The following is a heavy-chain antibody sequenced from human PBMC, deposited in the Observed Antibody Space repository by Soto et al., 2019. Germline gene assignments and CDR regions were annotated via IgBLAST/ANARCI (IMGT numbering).Heavy chain of an antibody. CDR2: INAGNGNT. D-gene: IGHD3-22*01. Sequence: ASVKVSCKASGYTFTSYAMHWVRQAPGQRLEWMGWINAGNGNTKYSQKFQERVIITRDMSTSTAYMEVSSLRSEDTAVYYCAADDMTVVLWGQGTLVTVSS. V-gene: IGHV1-3*01. J-gene: IGHJ4*02. CDR1: GYTFTSYA. CDR3: AADDMTVVL.